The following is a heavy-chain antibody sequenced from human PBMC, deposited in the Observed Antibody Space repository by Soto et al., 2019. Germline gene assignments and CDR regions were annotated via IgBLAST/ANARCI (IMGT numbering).Heavy chain of an antibody. Sequence: ASVKVSWKASGYTFTSYAMHWVRQAPGQRLEWMGWINAGNGNTKYSQKFQGRVTITRDTSASTAYMELSSLRSEDTAVYYCASSYSNYALSDYYYYGMDVWGQGTTVTVSS. CDR2: INAGNGNT. CDR1: GYTFTSYA. D-gene: IGHD4-4*01. CDR3: ASSYSNYALSDYYYYGMDV. V-gene: IGHV1-3*01. J-gene: IGHJ6*02.